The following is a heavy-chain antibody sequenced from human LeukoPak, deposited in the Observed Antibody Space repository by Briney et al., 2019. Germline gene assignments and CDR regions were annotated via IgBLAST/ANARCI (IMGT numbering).Heavy chain of an antibody. D-gene: IGHD5-12*01. CDR1: RFIFSTYA. Sequence: GGSLRLLCAACRFIFSTYAMTWVRQATGEGLEWVSTIIDGGASTYYADSVKGRFTISRDNSRTTVYLQMNSLRAEDTAVYYCAKGGTVVARLIASDWGQGTLVTVSS. CDR3: AKGGTVVARLIASD. V-gene: IGHV3-23*01. CDR2: IIDGGAST. J-gene: IGHJ4*02.